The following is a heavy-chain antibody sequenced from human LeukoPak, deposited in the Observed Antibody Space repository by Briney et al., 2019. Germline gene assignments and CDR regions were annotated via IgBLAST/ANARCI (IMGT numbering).Heavy chain of an antibody. D-gene: IGHD3-16*02. CDR1: GGSFSGYY. Sequence: SETLSLTCAVYGGSFSGYYWSWIRQPPGKGLEWIGEINHSGSTNYNPSLKSRVTISVDTSKNQFSLKLSSVTAADTAVYYCARSGDYVWGSYRRYYFDYWGQGTLVTVS. CDR3: ARSGDYVWGSYRRYYFDY. J-gene: IGHJ4*02. V-gene: IGHV4-34*01. CDR2: INHSGST.